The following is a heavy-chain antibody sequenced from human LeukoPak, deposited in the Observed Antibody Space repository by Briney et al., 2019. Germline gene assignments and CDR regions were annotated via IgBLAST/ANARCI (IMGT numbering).Heavy chain of an antibody. CDR1: GGSISSFY. D-gene: IGHD1-7*01. CDR2: IYYSGST. V-gene: IGHV4-59*08. J-gene: IGHJ4*02. Sequence: SETLSLTCTVSGGSISSFYWSWIRQPPGKGLEWIGYIYYSGSTNYNPSLKSRVTISVDTSKNQFSLKLNSVTAADTAIYFCARNYPPHAYYFDYWGQGTLVTVSS. CDR3: ARNYPPHAYYFDY.